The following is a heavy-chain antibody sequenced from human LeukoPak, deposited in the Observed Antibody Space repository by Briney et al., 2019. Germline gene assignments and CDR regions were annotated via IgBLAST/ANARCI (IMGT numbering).Heavy chain of an antibody. D-gene: IGHD2-2*01. CDR3: ARIGCSSTSCSWWFDP. J-gene: IGHJ5*02. CDR2: IYAVDSDH. V-gene: IGHV5-51*01. CDR1: GSIFTSYW. Sequence: GASLQISCQASGSIFTSYWIGWVRQLPGKVLEGMGIIYAVDSDHRYSPSFQGQVTISADKSNSTVYLQWSSLKASDTAMYYCARIGCSSTSCSWWFDPGGQGTLVTVSS.